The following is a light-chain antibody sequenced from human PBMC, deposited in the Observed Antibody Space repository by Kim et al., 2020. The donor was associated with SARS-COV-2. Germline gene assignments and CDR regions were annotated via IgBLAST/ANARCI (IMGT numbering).Light chain of an antibody. CDR2: DAS. CDR3: QQRDSWPPAVS. Sequence: PGERATLSCRASQSIDTSLAWYQHRPGQAPRLLVYDASIRATSVPDRFSGSRSGTDFTLTISSLEPEDFSTYYCQQRDSWPPAVSFGGGTKVDIK. J-gene: IGKJ4*01. V-gene: IGKV3-11*01. CDR1: QSIDTS.